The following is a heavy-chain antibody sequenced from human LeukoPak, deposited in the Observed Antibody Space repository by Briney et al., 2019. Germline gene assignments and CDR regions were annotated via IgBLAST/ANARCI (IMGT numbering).Heavy chain of an antibody. CDR1: GYSISSGYY. CDR2: IT. V-gene: IGHV4-38-2*02. CDR3: ARRYGARQNWYFDL. D-gene: IGHD4-17*01. Sequence: SETLSLTCTVSGYSISSGYYWGWIRQPPGKGLEWIGSITYYNPSLKSRVTISVDTSKNQFSLKLNSVTAADTAVYYCARRYGARQNWYFDLWGRGTLVTVSS. J-gene: IGHJ2*01.